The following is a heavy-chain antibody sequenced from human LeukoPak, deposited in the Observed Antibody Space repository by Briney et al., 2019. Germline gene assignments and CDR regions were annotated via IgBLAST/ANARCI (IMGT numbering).Heavy chain of an antibody. CDR1: GYTLTSYG. CDR3: AREQSVAGTRYNWFDP. V-gene: IGHV1-18*01. D-gene: IGHD6-19*01. CDR2: ISAYNGNT. Sequence: ASVKVSGKASGYTLTSYGISWVRQGPGQGLEWMGWISAYNGNTNYAQKLQGRVTMTTDTSTSTAYMELRSLRSDDTAVYYCAREQSVAGTRYNWFDPWGQGTLVTVSS. J-gene: IGHJ5*02.